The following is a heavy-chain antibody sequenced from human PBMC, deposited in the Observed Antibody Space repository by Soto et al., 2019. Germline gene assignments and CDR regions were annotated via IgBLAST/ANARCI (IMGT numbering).Heavy chain of an antibody. Sequence: ASVKVSCKASGYTFTSYGISWVRQAPGQGLEWMGWISAYNGNTNYAQKLQGRVTMTTDTSTSTAYMELRSLRSDDTAVYYCARDLTAAAGNQYYYYYMDVWGKGTTVTVSS. J-gene: IGHJ6*03. CDR1: GYTFTSYG. D-gene: IGHD6-13*01. CDR2: ISAYNGNT. V-gene: IGHV1-18*01. CDR3: ARDLTAAAGNQYYYYYMDV.